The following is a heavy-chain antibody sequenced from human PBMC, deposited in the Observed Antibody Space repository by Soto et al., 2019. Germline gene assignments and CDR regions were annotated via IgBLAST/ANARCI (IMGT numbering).Heavy chain of an antibody. D-gene: IGHD5-12*01. CDR3: ARLRVGYSGYVVWFDP. CDR2: IYYSGST. CDR1: GCSISSSSYY. J-gene: IGHJ5*02. V-gene: IGHV4-39*01. Sequence: SETLSLTCTVSGCSISSSSYYWVLIRQPPGKGLEWIGSIYYSGSTYYNPSLKSRVTISVDTSKNQFSLKLSSVTAADTAVYYCARLRVGYSGYVVWFDPWGQGTLVTVSS.